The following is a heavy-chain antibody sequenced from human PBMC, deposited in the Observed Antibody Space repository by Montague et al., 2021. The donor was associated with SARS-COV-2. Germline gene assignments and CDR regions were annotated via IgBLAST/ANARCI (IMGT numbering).Heavy chain of an antibody. CDR3: AREVMGSVNYYQAIKYGLDV. V-gene: IGHV4-31*03. CDR1: GDFVSSDGYY. CDR2: IYYSGST. Sequence: LSLTCTISGDFVSSDGYYWSWIRQHPGKGLEWIGDIYYSGSTHYNPSLKSRVTISVDTSKNQFSLKLSSVTAADTAVYYCAREVMGSVNYYQAIKYGLDVWGQGTTVTVSS. J-gene: IGHJ6*02. D-gene: IGHD3-10*01.